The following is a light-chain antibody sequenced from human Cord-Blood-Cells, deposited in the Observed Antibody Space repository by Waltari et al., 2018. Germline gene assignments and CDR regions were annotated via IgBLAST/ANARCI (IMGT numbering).Light chain of an antibody. CDR3: SSYTSSSTWV. CDR2: DVS. J-gene: IGLJ3*02. CDR1: RSDGGGYNF. V-gene: IGLV2-14*01. Sequence: QSALTQPASVSGSAGQSITISCTGTRSDGGGYNFVSLYQKHPGKALKLMIYDVSNRPSGVSNRFSGSKSGNTASLTISGLQAEDEADYYCSSYTSSSTWVFGGGTKLTVL.